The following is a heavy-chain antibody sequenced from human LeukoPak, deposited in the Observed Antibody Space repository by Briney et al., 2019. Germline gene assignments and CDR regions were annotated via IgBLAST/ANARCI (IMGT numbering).Heavy chain of an antibody. V-gene: IGHV4-59*08. CDR1: GGSISSYY. CDR3: ARGLDDILTGYYNVLGDY. Sequence: SETLSLTCTVSGGSISSYYWGWIRQPPGKGLEWIGDIYYSGSSGITNYNPSLQSRVTISVDTSKNQFSLKLSSVTAADTAVYYCARGLDDILTGYYNVLGDYWGQGTLVTVSS. D-gene: IGHD3-9*01. J-gene: IGHJ4*02. CDR2: IYYSGSSGIT.